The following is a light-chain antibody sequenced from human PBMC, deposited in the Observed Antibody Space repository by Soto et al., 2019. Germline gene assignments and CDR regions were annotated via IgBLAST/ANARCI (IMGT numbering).Light chain of an antibody. V-gene: IGLV2-14*01. CDR2: EVS. CDR1: SSDIGAYNY. J-gene: IGLJ1*01. CDR3: SSYTSSSTLV. Sequence: QSALTQPASVSGSPGQSITISCTGTSSDIGAYNYASWYQQHPGKAPKLMIYEVSNRPSGVSNRFSGSKSDNTASLTISGLQAEDEADYYCSSYTSSSTLVFGTGTKLTVL.